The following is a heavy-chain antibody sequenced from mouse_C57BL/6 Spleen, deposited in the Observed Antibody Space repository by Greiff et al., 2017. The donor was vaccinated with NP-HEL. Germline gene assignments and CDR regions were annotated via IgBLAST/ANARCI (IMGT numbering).Heavy chain of an antibody. V-gene: IGHV1-26*01. CDR1: GYTFTDYY. Sequence: EVQLQQSGPELVKPGASVKISCKASGYTFTDYYMNWVKQSHGKSLEWIGDINPNNGGTSYNQKFMGKATLTVDKSSSTAYMELRSLTSEDSAVYYCAREGGNSFAYWGQGTLVTVSA. CDR3: AREGGNSFAY. CDR2: INPNNGGT. J-gene: IGHJ3*01. D-gene: IGHD2-1*01.